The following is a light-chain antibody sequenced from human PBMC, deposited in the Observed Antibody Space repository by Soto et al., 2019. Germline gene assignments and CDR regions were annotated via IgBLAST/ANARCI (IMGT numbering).Light chain of an antibody. J-gene: IGKJ3*01. CDR2: HAS. CDR1: PSVNSN. V-gene: IGKV3-15*01. Sequence: EIVMTQSTATLSVSPGERATLSCRASPSVNSNLAWYQQKPGQAPRLLIYHASARAIGIPARFSGSGSGTEFTLTISSLQSEDFAGYYCQQYSNWPFTFGPGTKVDIK. CDR3: QQYSNWPFT.